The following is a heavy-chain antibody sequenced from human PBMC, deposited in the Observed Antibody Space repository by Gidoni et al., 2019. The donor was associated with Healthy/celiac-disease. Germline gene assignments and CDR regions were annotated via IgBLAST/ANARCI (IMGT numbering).Heavy chain of an antibody. J-gene: IGHJ6*03. D-gene: IGHD3-22*01. Sequence: QVQLAESGGGVVQPGRSLRLSCAASGFTFSSYGMHWVRQAPGKGLEWVAVISYDGSNKYYADSVKGRFTISRDNSKNTLYLQMNSLRAEDTAVYYCAKDSAYYYDSSGYMDVWGQGTTVTVSS. CDR3: AKDSAYYYDSSGYMDV. CDR2: ISYDGSNK. V-gene: IGHV3-30*18. CDR1: GFTFSSYG.